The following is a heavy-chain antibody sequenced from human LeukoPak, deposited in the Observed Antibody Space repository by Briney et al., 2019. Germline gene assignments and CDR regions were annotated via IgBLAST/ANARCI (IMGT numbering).Heavy chain of an antibody. CDR1: GYKFLSHG. Sequence: ASVKVSCKSSGYKFLSHGISWVRQAPGQGLEWLGWIRADNGDTRFAQKFQGRFTMTTDTSTSTAHMELRSLRSDDTAVYYCARDWPAVIADFWGQGTLVTVSS. D-gene: IGHD2/OR15-2a*01. V-gene: IGHV1-18*04. J-gene: IGHJ1*01. CDR2: IRADNGDT. CDR3: ARDWPAVIADF.